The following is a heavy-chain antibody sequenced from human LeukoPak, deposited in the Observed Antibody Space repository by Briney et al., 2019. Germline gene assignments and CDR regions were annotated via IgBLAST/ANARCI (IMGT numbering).Heavy chain of an antibody. V-gene: IGHV4-39*07. Sequence: SETLSLTCTVSGGSISSSSYYWGWIRQPPGKGLEWIGSIYYSGSTYYNPSLKSRVTISVDRSKNQFSLKLSSVTAADTAVYYCARVRYSSSPYIDYWGQGTLVTVSS. CDR2: IYYSGST. J-gene: IGHJ4*02. CDR3: ARVRYSSSPYIDY. D-gene: IGHD6-13*01. CDR1: GGSISSSSYY.